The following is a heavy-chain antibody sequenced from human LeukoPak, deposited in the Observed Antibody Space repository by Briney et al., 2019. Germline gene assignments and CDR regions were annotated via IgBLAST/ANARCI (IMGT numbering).Heavy chain of an antibody. Sequence: GGSVRLSCAASGFTFSGSAMHWVRQASGKGLEWVGRIRSKANSYATAYAASVKGRITISRDDSKNTAYLQMNSLKTEDTAVYYCAPTSTDMDVWGKGTTVTVSS. J-gene: IGHJ6*03. V-gene: IGHV3-73*01. CDR3: APTSTDMDV. D-gene: IGHD2-2*01. CDR1: GFTFSGSA. CDR2: IRSKANSYAT.